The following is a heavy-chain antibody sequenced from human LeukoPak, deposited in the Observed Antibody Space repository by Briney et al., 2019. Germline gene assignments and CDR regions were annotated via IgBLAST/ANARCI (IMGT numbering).Heavy chain of an antibody. CDR1: GASIRSHY. Sequence: SETLSLTYTVSGASIRSHYWNWIRQTAGEGLEWIGRIYNNRSPDYNPSLKSRVTISVDTSKNQLSLKMTSVTVADTALYYCVRESVFGSRYYFDYWGHGILVTVSS. V-gene: IGHV4-4*07. D-gene: IGHD3-3*01. J-gene: IGHJ4*01. CDR2: IYNNRSP. CDR3: VRESVFGSRYYFDY.